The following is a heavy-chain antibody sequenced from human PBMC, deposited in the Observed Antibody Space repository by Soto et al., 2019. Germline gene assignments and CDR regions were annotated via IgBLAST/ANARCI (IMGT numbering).Heavy chain of an antibody. V-gene: IGHV5-51*01. CDR1: GSTLGNNW. D-gene: IGHD5-12*01. J-gene: IGHJ6*01. CDR3: ARHASNMVATHFSGMDI. Sequence: PGQSLKISCKLFGSTLGNNWVAWVRQMPGTVLQWMGIMYLGDSHTRYSPSFQGQVLISADKSTSTVSLQWVSLKASDTAMYYCARHASNMVATHFSGMDIWGQGTTVTLSS. CDR2: MYLGDSHT.